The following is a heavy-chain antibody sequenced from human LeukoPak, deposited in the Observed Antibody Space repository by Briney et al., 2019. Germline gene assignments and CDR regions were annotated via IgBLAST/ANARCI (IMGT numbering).Heavy chain of an antibody. J-gene: IGHJ4*02. Sequence: SETLSLTCTVSGGSISSYYWSWIRQPPGKGLEWIGYIYNSGSTNYNPSLKSRVTISVDTSKNQFSLKLSSVTAADTAVYYCARHRRYYFDYWGQGTLVTVSS. CDR2: IYNSGST. CDR3: ARHRRYYFDY. CDR1: GGSISSYY. V-gene: IGHV4-59*08.